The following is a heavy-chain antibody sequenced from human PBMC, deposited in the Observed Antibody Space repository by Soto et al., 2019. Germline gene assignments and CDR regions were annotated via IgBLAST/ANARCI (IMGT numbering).Heavy chain of an antibody. Sequence: SETLSLTCTVSGASISGYHWSWIRQFPGKGLECLGYISYGGATNYNPSLKSRVTMSIDTSKNQFSLKLSSVTAADTAVYYCARVIAAAGTRGWFDPWGQGTLVTVSS. D-gene: IGHD6-13*01. J-gene: IGHJ5*02. CDR3: ARVIAAAGTRGWFDP. CDR1: GASISGYH. CDR2: ISYGGAT. V-gene: IGHV4-59*12.